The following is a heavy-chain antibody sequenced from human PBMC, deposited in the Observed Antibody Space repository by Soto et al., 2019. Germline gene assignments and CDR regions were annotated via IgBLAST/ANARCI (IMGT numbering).Heavy chain of an antibody. J-gene: IGHJ2*01. D-gene: IGHD4-4*01. CDR1: GFTFSSYA. Sequence: QGQLVESGGGVVQPGRSLRLSCAASGFTFSSYAMHWVRQAPGKGLEWVAVISYDGSNKYYADSVKGRFTISRDNSKNKLYLQMNSLRAEDTAVYYCARPLWRDDYNWGYFDLWGRGTLVTVSS. CDR3: ARPLWRDDYNWGYFDL. V-gene: IGHV3-30-3*01. CDR2: ISYDGSNK.